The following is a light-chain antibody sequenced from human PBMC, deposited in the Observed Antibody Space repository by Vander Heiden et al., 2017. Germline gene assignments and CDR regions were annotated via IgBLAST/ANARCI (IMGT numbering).Light chain of an antibody. V-gene: IGKV1-5*01. CDR2: EAS. J-gene: IGKJ1*01. CDR1: QSISSW. Sequence: DIQMTQSPSTLSASVGDRVTITCRASQSISSWLAWYQQKPGKAPKLLIYEASSLESGVPSRFSGSGSGTEFNLTISSLQPDDFATYYCQQDNSYAWTFGQGTKVEIK. CDR3: QQDNSYAWT.